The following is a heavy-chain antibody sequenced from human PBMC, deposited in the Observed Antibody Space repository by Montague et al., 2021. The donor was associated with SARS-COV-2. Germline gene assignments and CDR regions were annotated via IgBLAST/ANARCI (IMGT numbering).Heavy chain of an antibody. CDR1: GSSISSSSYY. CDR3: ARHSGRDTIFGVVIIPDAFDT. CDR2: NYYSGST. Sequence: SETLSLTCTVSGSSISSSSYYWGWIRQPPGKGLEWIGSNYYSGSTYYNPSIKSQVTISVDTSKNQFSLKLSSVTAADTAVYYCARHSGRDTIFGVVIIPDAFDTWGQGTMVTVSS. V-gene: IGHV4-39*01. J-gene: IGHJ3*02. D-gene: IGHD3-3*01.